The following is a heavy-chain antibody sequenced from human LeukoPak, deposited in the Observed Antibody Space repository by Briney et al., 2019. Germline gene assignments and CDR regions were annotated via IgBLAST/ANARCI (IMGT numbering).Heavy chain of an antibody. CDR1: GGSISSYY. Sequence: SETLSLTCTVSGGSISSYYWSWIRQPPGKGLEWIGYIYYSGSTNYNPSLKSRVTISVDTSKNQFSLKLSSVTAADTAVYYCARLEDSSGYYSNWGQGTLVTVSS. J-gene: IGHJ4*02. V-gene: IGHV4-59*01. CDR2: IYYSGST. CDR3: ARLEDSSGYYSN. D-gene: IGHD3-22*01.